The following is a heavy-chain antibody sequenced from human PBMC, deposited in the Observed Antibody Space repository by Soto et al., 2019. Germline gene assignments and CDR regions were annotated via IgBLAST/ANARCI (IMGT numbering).Heavy chain of an antibody. CDR2: TYYRSKWYY. CDR1: GDSVSSNSVV. J-gene: IGHJ4*02. V-gene: IGHV6-1*01. D-gene: IGHD6-13*01. Sequence: SQTLSLTCAISGDSVSSNSVVWNWIRHSPSRGLEWLGRTYYRSKWYYEYAESVKSRIIINPDTSKNQLSLQLNSVTPEDTGVYYCASVVGNSWIYYWSQGTLVTVSS. CDR3: ASVVGNSWIYY.